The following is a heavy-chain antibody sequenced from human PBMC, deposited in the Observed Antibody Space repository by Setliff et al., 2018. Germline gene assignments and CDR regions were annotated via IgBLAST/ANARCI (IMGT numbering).Heavy chain of an antibody. CDR3: AKPPVEYSLHSEYFQH. D-gene: IGHD6-6*01. Sequence: HPGGSLRLSCAASGFTFSSYGMHWVRQAPGKGLEWVAVIWYDGSNKYYADSVKGRFTISRDNSKNTLYLQMNSLRAEDTAVYYCAKPPVEYSLHSEYFQHWGQGTLVTVSS. J-gene: IGHJ1*01. CDR2: IWYDGSNK. V-gene: IGHV3-33*06. CDR1: GFTFSSYG.